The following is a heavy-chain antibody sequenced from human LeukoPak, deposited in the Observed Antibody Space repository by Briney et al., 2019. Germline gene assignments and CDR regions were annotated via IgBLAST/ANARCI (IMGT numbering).Heavy chain of an antibody. J-gene: IGHJ6*03. CDR1: GGSISSSSYY. CDR2: IYYSGST. V-gene: IGHV4-39*07. Sequence: PSETLSLTCTVSGGSISSSSYYWGWIRQPPGKGLEWIGNIYYSGSTYYNPSLESRVTISVDASNNLFFLKLSSVTAADTAVYYCARDFMIRGVSRGYMDVWGKGTTVTVSS. D-gene: IGHD3-10*01. CDR3: ARDFMIRGVSRGYMDV.